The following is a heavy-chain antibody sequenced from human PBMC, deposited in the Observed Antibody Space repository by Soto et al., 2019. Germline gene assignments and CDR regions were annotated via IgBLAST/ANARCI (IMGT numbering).Heavy chain of an antibody. V-gene: IGHV4-61*01. Sequence: QVQLQESGPGLVKPSETLSLTCIVSGDSVSSGTYYWSWIRQPPGKGLEWIGYMSNSGSTNYNPSLKSRVTISVDTSKNQFSLKLNSVTGADTAVYYCAREDFYNGMDVWGRGTTVTVSS. CDR2: MSNSGST. CDR1: GDSVSSGTYY. CDR3: AREDFYNGMDV. J-gene: IGHJ6*02.